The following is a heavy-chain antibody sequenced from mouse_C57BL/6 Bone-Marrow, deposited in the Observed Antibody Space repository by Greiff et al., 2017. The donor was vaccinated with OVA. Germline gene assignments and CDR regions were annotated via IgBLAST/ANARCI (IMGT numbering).Heavy chain of an antibody. Sequence: EVQLQQSGPELVKPGASVKISCKASGYTFTDYYMNWVKQSPGKSLEWIGDINPNNGGTSYNQKFKGKATLTVDKSSSTAYMELRSLTSEDSEVYYGAEGRDYYYGSTWYFDVWGKGTTVTVSS. J-gene: IGHJ1*03. CDR1: GYTFTDYY. V-gene: IGHV1-26*01. CDR3: AEGRDYYYGSTWYFDV. CDR2: INPNNGGT. D-gene: IGHD1-1*01.